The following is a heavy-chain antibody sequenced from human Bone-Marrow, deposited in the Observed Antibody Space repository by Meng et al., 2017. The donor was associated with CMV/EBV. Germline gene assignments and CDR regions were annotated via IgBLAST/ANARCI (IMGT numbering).Heavy chain of an antibody. CDR3: ASGVGPTIEGDY. J-gene: IGHJ4*02. V-gene: IGHV3-30*04. CDR2: ISYDGRNK. D-gene: IGHD1-26*01. CDR1: GFTFSSYS. Sequence: GESLKISCAASGFTFSSYSMHWVRQAPGKGLEWVAVISYDGRNKYYPDSVKGRFTISRDNSKNTLYLQMNSLRADDTAVYYCASGVGPTIEGDYWGQGTLVTVYS.